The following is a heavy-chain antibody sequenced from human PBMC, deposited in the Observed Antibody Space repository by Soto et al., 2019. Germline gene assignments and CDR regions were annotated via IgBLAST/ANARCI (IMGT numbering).Heavy chain of an antibody. V-gene: IGHV3-9*01. CDR1: GFTFDDYA. Sequence: EVQLVESGGGLVQPGRSLRLSCAASGFTFDDYAMHWVRQVPGKGLEWVSGISWNSVAVAYADSVKGRFTISRDNAKNSLSLQMNSLRAEDTAVYYCASPWGSFDYWGQGTLVTVSS. CDR2: ISWNSVAV. J-gene: IGHJ4*02. D-gene: IGHD7-27*01. CDR3: ASPWGSFDY.